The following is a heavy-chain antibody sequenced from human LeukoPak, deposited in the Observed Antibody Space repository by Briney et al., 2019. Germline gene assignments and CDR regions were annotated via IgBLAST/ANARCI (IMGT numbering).Heavy chain of an antibody. CDR3: ARDRYDSSGKALYYFDY. Sequence: GRSLRLSCAASGFTFSSYAMHWVRQAPGKGLEWVAVISYDGSNKYYADSVKGRFTISRDNSKNTLYLQMNSLRAEDTAVYYCARDRYDSSGKALYYFDYWGQGTLVTVSS. J-gene: IGHJ4*02. CDR2: ISYDGSNK. D-gene: IGHD3-22*01. CDR1: GFTFSSYA. V-gene: IGHV3-30-3*01.